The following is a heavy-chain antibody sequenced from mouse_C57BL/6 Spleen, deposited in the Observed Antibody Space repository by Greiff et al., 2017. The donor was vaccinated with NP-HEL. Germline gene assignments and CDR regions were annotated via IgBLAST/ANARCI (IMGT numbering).Heavy chain of an antibody. CDR2: INPSNGGT. D-gene: IGHD4-1*01. V-gene: IGHV1-53*01. CDR3: ARSRRELLYYYAMDY. Sequence: QVQLQQPGTELVKPGASVKLSCKASGYTFTSYWMHWVKQRPGQGLEWIGNINPSNGGTNYNEKFKSKATLTVDKSSSTAYMQLSSLTSEDSAVYYCARSRRELLYYYAMDYWGQGTSVTVSS. CDR1: GYTFTSYW. J-gene: IGHJ4*01.